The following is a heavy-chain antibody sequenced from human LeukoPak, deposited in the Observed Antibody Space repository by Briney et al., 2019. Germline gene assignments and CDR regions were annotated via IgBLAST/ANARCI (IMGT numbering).Heavy chain of an antibody. CDR2: ISWNSCSI. CDR3: AKAAVAGSDFHY. D-gene: IGHD6-19*01. Sequence: PGRSLRLSCAASGFTFDDYAMHWVRQAPGKGLEWVSGISWNSCSIGYADSVKGRFTIYRDNAKNSLYLQMNSLRAEDTALYYCAKAAVAGSDFHYWGQGTLVTVSS. CDR1: GFTFDDYA. V-gene: IGHV3-9*01. J-gene: IGHJ4*02.